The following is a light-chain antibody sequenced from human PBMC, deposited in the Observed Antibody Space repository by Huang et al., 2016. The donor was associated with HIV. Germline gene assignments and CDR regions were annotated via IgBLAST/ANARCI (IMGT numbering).Light chain of an antibody. Sequence: DIQMTQSPSSLSASVGDRVTITCRASQSISNYLNWYQQKPGRAPKLLIYAASSLQGGVPSRFSGSGSGTDFTLTISSLQPEDFATFYCQQSLTTPITFGQGTRLEIK. V-gene: IGKV1-39*01. CDR1: QSISNY. CDR3: QQSLTTPIT. CDR2: AAS. J-gene: IGKJ5*01.